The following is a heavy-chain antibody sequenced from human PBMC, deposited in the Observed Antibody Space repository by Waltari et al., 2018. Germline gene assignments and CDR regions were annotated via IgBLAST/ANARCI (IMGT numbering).Heavy chain of an antibody. Sequence: DVQLAESGGGLVQPGRSLRLSCTTSGFTFVDYSMTWVRQAPGKGLEWVGFSRSKAYGETTDYAASVRGRFTISRDDSKSIAYLQMNSLKTEDTAIYFCARDLMYGEHPLFDRWGQGTLVTVSS. J-gene: IGHJ5*02. CDR3: ARDLMYGEHPLFDR. D-gene: IGHD4-17*01. CDR1: GFTFVDYS. CDR2: SRSKAYGETT. V-gene: IGHV3-49*04.